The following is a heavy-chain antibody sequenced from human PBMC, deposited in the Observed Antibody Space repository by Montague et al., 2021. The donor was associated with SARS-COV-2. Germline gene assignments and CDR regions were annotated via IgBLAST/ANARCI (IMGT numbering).Heavy chain of an antibody. D-gene: IGHD6-13*01. V-gene: IGHV4-39*07. CDR2: IYYSGST. J-gene: IGHJ4*02. CDR3: ARGNRIAAAGTDFDY. Sequence: SETLSLTCTVSGGSISTSPYFWGWIRQPPGKGLEWIGSIYYSGSTYYNPSLKSRVAISIDTSENQFSLKLSSATAADTAVYYCARGNRIAAAGTDFDYWGQGTLVTVSS. CDR1: GGSISTSPYF.